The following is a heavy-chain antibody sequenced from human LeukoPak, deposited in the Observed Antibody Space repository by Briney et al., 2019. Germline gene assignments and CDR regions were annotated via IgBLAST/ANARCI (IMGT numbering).Heavy chain of an antibody. D-gene: IGHD6-25*01. V-gene: IGHV3-74*01. J-gene: IGHJ4*02. CDR1: GFTFSSYW. CDR2: INTDGSST. Sequence: QSGGSLRLSCAASGFTFSSYWMHWVRRAPGKGLVWVSRINTDGSSTSYADSVKGRFTISRDNAKNTLYLQMNSLRAEDTAVYYCARDVAAVVGPPGYWGQGTLVTVSS. CDR3: ARDVAAVVGPPGY.